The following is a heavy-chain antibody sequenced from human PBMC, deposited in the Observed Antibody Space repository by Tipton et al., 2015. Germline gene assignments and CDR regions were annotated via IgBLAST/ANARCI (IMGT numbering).Heavy chain of an antibody. J-gene: IGHJ6*02. Sequence: SLRLSCAASGFTFSSYGMHWVRQAPGKGLEWVAVISYDGSNKYYADSVKGRFTISRDNSKNTLYLQMNSLRAEDTAIYYCAKGGVLYYYFGMDVWGQGTTVTVSS. CDR3: AKGGVLYYYFGMDV. CDR1: GFTFSSYG. D-gene: IGHD2-15*01. V-gene: IGHV3-30*18. CDR2: ISYDGSNK.